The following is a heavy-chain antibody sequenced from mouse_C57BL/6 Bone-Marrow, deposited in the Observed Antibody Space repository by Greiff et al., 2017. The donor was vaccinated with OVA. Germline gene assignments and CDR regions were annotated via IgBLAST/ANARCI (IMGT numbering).Heavy chain of an antibody. Sequence: QVQLQQSGAELMKPGASVKLSCKATGYTFTGYWIEWVKQRPGHGLEWIGEILPGSGSTNYNEKFKGKATFTADTSSNTAYMQLSSLTPEDAAIYYCAREYYYGSSYWYFDVWGTGTTVTVSS. CDR2: ILPGSGST. D-gene: IGHD1-1*01. J-gene: IGHJ1*03. CDR3: AREYYYGSSYWYFDV. V-gene: IGHV1-9*01. CDR1: GYTFTGYW.